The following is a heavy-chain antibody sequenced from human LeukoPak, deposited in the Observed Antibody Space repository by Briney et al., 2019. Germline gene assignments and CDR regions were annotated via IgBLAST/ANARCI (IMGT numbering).Heavy chain of an antibody. J-gene: IGHJ4*02. D-gene: IGHD3-9*01. CDR1: GYTFTSYG. Sequence: SVKVSCKASGYTFTSYGISWVRQAPGQGLEWMGWISAYNDNTNYAQKLQGRVTMTTDTSTSTAYMELRSLRSDDTAVYYCARVHYDILTGYSYFDYWGQGTLVTVSS. CDR3: ARVHYDILTGYSYFDY. V-gene: IGHV1-18*01. CDR2: ISAYNDNT.